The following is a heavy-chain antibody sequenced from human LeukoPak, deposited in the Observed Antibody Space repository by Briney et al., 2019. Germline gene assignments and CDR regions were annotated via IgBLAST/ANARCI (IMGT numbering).Heavy chain of an antibody. V-gene: IGHV1-8*01. Sequence: ASVKVSCKASGYTFTSYDINWVRQATGQGLEWMGWMNPNSGNTGYAQKFQGRVTMTRNTSISTAYMELSSLRSEDTAVYYCAVTIPSFFPFYYGGQPGNLDYWGQGTLVTVSS. CDR3: AVTIPSFFPFYYGGQPGNLDY. CDR2: MNPNSGNT. CDR1: GYTFTSYD. D-gene: IGHD4-17*01. J-gene: IGHJ4*02.